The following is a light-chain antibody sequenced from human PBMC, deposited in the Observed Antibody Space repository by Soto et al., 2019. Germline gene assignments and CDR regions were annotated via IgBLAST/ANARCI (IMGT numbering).Light chain of an antibody. Sequence: QSTLTQPPSASGSPGKSVSISCTGTSSDIGAYNFVSWYQQHPGKAPRLMIYGVSKRPSGVPDRFSGSKSGNTASLTVSGPQAEDEAEYYCSSYACNNNYLVFGGGTKVTVL. CDR3: SSYACNNNYLV. CDR2: GVS. V-gene: IGLV2-8*01. CDR1: SSDIGAYNF. J-gene: IGLJ3*02.